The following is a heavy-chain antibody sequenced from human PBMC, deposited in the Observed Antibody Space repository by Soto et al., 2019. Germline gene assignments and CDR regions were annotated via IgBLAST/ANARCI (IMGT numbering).Heavy chain of an antibody. J-gene: IGHJ4*02. CDR1: GFTFSRYA. D-gene: IGHD6-13*01. V-gene: IGHV3-23*01. Sequence: GGSLRLSCAASGFTFSRYAMSWVRQAPGKGLEWVSIISTDGANTYYADSVGGRFTVSRDNSENMLYLQMNSLRAEDTAVYYCARRSMSSSWSNLDYWGQGTLVTVSS. CDR3: ARRSMSSSWSNLDY. CDR2: ISTDGANT.